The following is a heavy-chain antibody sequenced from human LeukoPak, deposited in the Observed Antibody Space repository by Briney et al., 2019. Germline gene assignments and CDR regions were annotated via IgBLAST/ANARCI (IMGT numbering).Heavy chain of an antibody. CDR3: ARGFRDTAMFLDY. D-gene: IGHD5-18*01. CDR1: GFTFSSYE. J-gene: IGHJ4*02. V-gene: IGHV3-48*03. CDR2: ISGSSSNV. Sequence: GGSLRLSCAASGFTFSSYEMNWVRQAPGKGLEWISAISGSSSNVYYAASVRGRFTISRDNAENSLYFQLNTLRAEDTAVYYCARGFRDTAMFLDYWGQGTLVTVSS.